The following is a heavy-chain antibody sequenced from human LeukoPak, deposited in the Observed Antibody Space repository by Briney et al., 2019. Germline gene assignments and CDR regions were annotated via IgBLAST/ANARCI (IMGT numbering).Heavy chain of an antibody. CDR3: AREESYDSSGYPFDY. CDR1: GYTFTSYG. V-gene: IGHV1-18*01. Sequence: ASVKVSCKASGYTFTSYGISWVRQAPGQGLEWMGWISAYNGNTNYAQKLQGRVTMTTDTSTSTAYMELRSLRSDVTAVYYCAREESYDSSGYPFDYWGQGTLVTVSS. D-gene: IGHD3-22*01. CDR2: ISAYNGNT. J-gene: IGHJ4*02.